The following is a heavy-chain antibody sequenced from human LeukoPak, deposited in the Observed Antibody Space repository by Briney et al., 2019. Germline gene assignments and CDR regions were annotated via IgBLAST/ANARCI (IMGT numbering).Heavy chain of an antibody. V-gene: IGHV3-48*04. CDR1: GFTFSSYS. CDR3: AELGITMIGGV. J-gene: IGHJ6*04. Sequence: GGSLRLSCAASGFTFSSYSMNWVRQAPGKGLEWVSYISSSSRTIYYADSVKGRFTISRDNAKNSLYLQMNSLRAEDTAVYYCAELGITMIGGVWGKGTTVTISS. CDR2: ISSSSRTI. D-gene: IGHD3-10*02.